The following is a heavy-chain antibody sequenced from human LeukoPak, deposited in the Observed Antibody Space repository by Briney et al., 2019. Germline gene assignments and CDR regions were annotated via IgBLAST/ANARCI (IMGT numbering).Heavy chain of an antibody. D-gene: IGHD2-21*02. CDR3: ATIITGHIVVVTATHAFDI. CDR2: INPNSGGT. V-gene: IGHV1-2*02. Sequence: GASVKVSCKASGYTFTGYYMHWVRQAPGQGLEWMGWINPNSGGTNYAQKFQGRVTMTEDTSTDTAYMELSSLRSEDTAVYYCATIITGHIVVVTATHAFDIWGQGTMVTVSS. J-gene: IGHJ3*02. CDR1: GYTFTGYY.